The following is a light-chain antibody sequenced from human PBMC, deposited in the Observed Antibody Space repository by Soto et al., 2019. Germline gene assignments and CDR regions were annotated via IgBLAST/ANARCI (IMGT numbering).Light chain of an antibody. CDR3: QSYYSSLSVLV. V-gene: IGLV1-40*01. CDR1: SCDIGAGYD. Sequence: QSVLTQPPSVSGAPGQRVTISCTGSSCDIGAGYDVHWYQQLPGTAPKLLIYGNSNRPSGVPDRFSGSKSGTSASLAITGLQAEDEADYYCQSYYSSLSVLVFGTGTKLTVL. J-gene: IGLJ1*01. CDR2: GNS.